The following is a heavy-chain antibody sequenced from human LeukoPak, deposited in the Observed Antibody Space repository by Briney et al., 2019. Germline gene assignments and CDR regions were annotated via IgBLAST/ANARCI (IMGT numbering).Heavy chain of an antibody. D-gene: IGHD3-10*02. CDR3: AELGITMIGGV. CDR1: GFTFRNYW. V-gene: IGHV3-7*01. J-gene: IGHJ6*04. CDR2: INEDGSEK. Sequence: GGSLRLSCAASGFTFRNYWVNWVRQAPGKGLEWVANINEDGSEKYYVDSVKGRFTISRDNAKNSLYLQMNSLRAEDTAVYYCAELGITMIGGVWGKGTTVTISS.